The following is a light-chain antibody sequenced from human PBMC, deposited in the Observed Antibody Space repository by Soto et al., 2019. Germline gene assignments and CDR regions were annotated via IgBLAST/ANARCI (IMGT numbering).Light chain of an antibody. Sequence: QSVLTQPPSVSAAPGQKVTISCSGSSSNIEGNYVSWYQQLPGAAPKLLIYDNDKRPSGIPDRFSGFKSGTSATLVITELQTGDEADYHCATWDSSLSAGVFGSGTKVTVL. V-gene: IGLV1-51*01. CDR2: DND. CDR3: ATWDSSLSAGV. CDR1: SSNIEGNY. J-gene: IGLJ1*01.